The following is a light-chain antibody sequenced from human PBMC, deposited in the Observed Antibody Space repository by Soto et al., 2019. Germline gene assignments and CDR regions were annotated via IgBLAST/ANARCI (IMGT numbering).Light chain of an antibody. J-gene: IGLJ2*01. CDR3: LLSYSGAHVV. Sequence: QAVVTQEPSLTVSPGGTVTLTCGSSTGAVTSGHYPYWFQQKPGQAPRTLIYDTSNKHSWTPARFLGSLLGGKAALTLSGAQPEDEAEYYCLLSYSGAHVVFGGGTKLTVL. V-gene: IGLV7-46*01. CDR2: DTS. CDR1: TGAVTSGHY.